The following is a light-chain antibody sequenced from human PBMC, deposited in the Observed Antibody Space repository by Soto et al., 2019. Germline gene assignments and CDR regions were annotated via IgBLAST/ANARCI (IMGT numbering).Light chain of an antibody. V-gene: IGLV3-21*02. CDR2: DNS. CDR1: SIGSET. Sequence: SYVLTQPPSVSVAPGQTARISCGGDSIGSETVHWYQQKPGQAPILVVYDNSARPSGIPERFSGSNSGNTATLTISRAEAGDEADYYCQVWDSSGDHPVFGGGTQLTVL. CDR3: QVWDSSGDHPV. J-gene: IGLJ7*01.